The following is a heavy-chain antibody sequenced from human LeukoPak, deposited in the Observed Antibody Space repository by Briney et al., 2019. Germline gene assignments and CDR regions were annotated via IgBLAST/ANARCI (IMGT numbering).Heavy chain of an antibody. D-gene: IGHD6-19*01. V-gene: IGHV3-53*01. Sequence: GGSLRLSCAASGFNVSSNYMSWVRQAPGKGLEWVSVIYSGGSTYYADSVKGRFTISRDNPKNTLYLQMNSLRAEDTAVYYCARVYKWLVLTFYYYYMDVWGKGTTVTVSS. CDR3: ARVYKWLVLTFYYYYMDV. CDR2: IYSGGST. J-gene: IGHJ6*03. CDR1: GFNVSSNY.